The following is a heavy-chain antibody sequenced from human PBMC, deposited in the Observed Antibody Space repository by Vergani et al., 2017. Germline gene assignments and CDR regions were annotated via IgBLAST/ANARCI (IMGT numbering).Heavy chain of an antibody. CDR1: GGTFSSYV. D-gene: IGHD1-26*01. CDR2: IIPIFGTA. CDR3: ARYGTSGSYDYFDY. Sequence: QVQLVQSGAEVKKPGSSVKVSCKASGGTFSSYVISWVRQVPGQGLEWMGRIIPIFGTANYAQKFQGRVTIAADESTSTAYMELSSLRSEDTAVYYCARYGTSGSYDYFDYWGQGTLVTVSS. V-gene: IGHV1-69*13. J-gene: IGHJ4*02.